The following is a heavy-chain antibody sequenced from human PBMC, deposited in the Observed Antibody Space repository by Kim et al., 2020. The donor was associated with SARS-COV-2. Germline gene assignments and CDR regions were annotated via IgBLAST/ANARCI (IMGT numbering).Heavy chain of an antibody. Sequence: GGSLRLSCAASGFTFSSYWMSWVRQAPGKGLEWVASIKQDASVISYVDSVRGRFTISRDTAKNSLSLQMDSLRAEDTALYFCARPYRGGSFDIWGQGTMVIVSS. J-gene: IGHJ3*02. D-gene: IGHD3-16*01. CDR1: GFTFSSYW. CDR3: ARPYRGGSFDI. CDR2: IKQDASVI. V-gene: IGHV3-7*01.